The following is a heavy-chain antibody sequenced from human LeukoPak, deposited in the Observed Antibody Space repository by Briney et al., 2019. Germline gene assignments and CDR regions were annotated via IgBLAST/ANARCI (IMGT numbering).Heavy chain of an antibody. CDR2: IRYDGSNK. CDR3: AKDWNRLWFGELQGAFDI. J-gene: IGHJ3*02. CDR1: GFSFSNYG. D-gene: IGHD3-10*01. Sequence: GGSLRLSCAASGFSFSNYGMHWVRQAPGKGLEWVAFIRYDGSNKYYADSVKGRFTISRDNSENTLYLQMNSLRAEDTAVYYCAKDWNRLWFGELQGAFDIWGQGTMVTVSS. V-gene: IGHV3-30*02.